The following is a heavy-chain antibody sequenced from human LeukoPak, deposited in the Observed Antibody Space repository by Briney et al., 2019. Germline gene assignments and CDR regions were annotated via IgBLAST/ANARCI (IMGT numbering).Heavy chain of an antibody. CDR3: ARIAMAGIGDGFDC. J-gene: IGHJ3*01. D-gene: IGHD6-19*01. CDR1: GFTFSNYS. Sequence: GGSLRLSCAASGFTFSNYSMNWVRQAPGKGLGWVSPISSSGSYIYYADSVKDRFTLSRDNAKHSGYLQMNSLRAEDTALYYCARIAMAGIGDGFDCWGQGTMVTVSS. CDR2: ISSSGSYI. V-gene: IGHV3-21*01.